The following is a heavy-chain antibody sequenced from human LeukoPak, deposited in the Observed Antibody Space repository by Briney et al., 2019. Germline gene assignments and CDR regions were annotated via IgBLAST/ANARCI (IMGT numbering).Heavy chain of an antibody. Sequence: SETLSLTCAVYGGSFSGYYWSWIRQPPGKGLEWIGEINHSGSTNYNPSLKSRVTISVDTSKNQFSLKLSSVTAADTAVYYCARLRRGYSYGPFFDYWGQGTLVTVSS. CDR2: INHSGST. CDR1: GGSFSGYY. V-gene: IGHV4-34*01. J-gene: IGHJ4*02. CDR3: ARLRRGYSYGPFFDY. D-gene: IGHD5-18*01.